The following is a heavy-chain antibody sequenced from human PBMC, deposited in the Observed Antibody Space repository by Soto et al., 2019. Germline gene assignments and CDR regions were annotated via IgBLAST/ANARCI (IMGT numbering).Heavy chain of an antibody. V-gene: IGHV4-4*07. CDR1: GGSISSYY. CDR2: IYTSGST. CDR3: ARGTSLTGLFYYYYGMDV. D-gene: IGHD3-9*01. J-gene: IGHJ6*02. Sequence: KPSETLSLTCTVSGGSISSYYWSWIRQPAGKGLEWIGRIYTSGSTNYNPSLKSRVTMSVDTSKNQFSLKLSSVTAADTAVYYCARGTSLTGLFYYYYGMDVWGQGTTVTVSS.